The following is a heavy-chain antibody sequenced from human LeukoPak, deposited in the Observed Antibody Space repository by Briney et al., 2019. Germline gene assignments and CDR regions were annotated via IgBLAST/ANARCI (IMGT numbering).Heavy chain of an antibody. V-gene: IGHV3-53*01. Sequence: GGSLRLSCAVSGFTVSNDYMSWVRQAPGKGLEWVSVIYDGGDTYYADSVRGRFTISRDNFENTLFLQMDSLRAEDTAVYYCTRLLPSSHHFFDSWGQGTLVTVSS. D-gene: IGHD6-6*01. CDR2: IYDGGDT. CDR1: GFTVSNDY. CDR3: TRLLPSSHHFFDS. J-gene: IGHJ4*02.